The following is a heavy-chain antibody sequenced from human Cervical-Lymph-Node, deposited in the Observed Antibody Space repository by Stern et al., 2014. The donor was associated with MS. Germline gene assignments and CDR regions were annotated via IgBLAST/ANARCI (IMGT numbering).Heavy chain of an antibody. CDR2: IYSGGST. J-gene: IGHJ6*02. V-gene: IGHV3-66*01. CDR1: GFPVSSNY. Sequence: EVQLVESGGGLVQPGGSLRLSCAASGFPVSSNYMSWVRQAPGKGLEWVSVIYSGGSTYYADSVKGKFPISRDNSKNPLYLKMKGLRAEDTAVYYCARAVWFGGLDYYYGMDVWGQGTTVTVSS. CDR3: ARAVWFGGLDYYYGMDV. D-gene: IGHD3-10*01.